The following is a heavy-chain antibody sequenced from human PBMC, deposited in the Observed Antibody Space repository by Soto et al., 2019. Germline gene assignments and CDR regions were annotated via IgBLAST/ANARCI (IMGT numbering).Heavy chain of an antibody. V-gene: IGHV4-4*07. Sequence: QVQLQESGPGLVKPSETLSLTCTVSGGSISSYYWSWIRQPAGKGLEWIGRIYTSGSTNYNPSLKSRVTMSVDTSKNQFSLKLSSVTAADTAVYYCAREARYCSGGSCGKYYYYYYGMDVWGQGTTVTVSS. CDR2: IYTSGST. CDR3: AREARYCSGGSCGKYYYYYYGMDV. J-gene: IGHJ6*02. CDR1: GGSISSYY. D-gene: IGHD2-15*01.